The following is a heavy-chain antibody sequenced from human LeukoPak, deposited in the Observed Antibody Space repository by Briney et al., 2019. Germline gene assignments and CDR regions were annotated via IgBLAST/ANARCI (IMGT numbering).Heavy chain of an antibody. J-gene: IGHJ4*02. CDR1: GFTVSSNY. V-gene: IGHV3-53*01. D-gene: IGHD5-18*01. Sequence: GGSLRLSYAASGFTVSSNYMSWVRQAPGKGLEWVSVIYSGGSTYYADSVKGRFTISRDNSKNTLYLQMNSLRADDTAVYYSASGKATAMAQGYWGQGTLVTVSS. CDR3: ASGKATAMAQGY. CDR2: IYSGGST.